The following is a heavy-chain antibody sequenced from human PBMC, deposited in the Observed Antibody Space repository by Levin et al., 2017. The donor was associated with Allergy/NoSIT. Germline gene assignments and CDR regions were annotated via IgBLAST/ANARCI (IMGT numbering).Heavy chain of an antibody. V-gene: IGHV4-31*03. CDR1: GGSISSGGYY. Sequence: SQTLSLTCTVSGGSISSGGYYWSWIRQHPGKGLEWIGYIYYSGSTYYNPSLKSRVTISVDTSKNQFSLKLSSVTAADTAVYYCARGVLRFLEWSLLDGMDVWGQGTTVTVSS. CDR2: IYYSGST. CDR3: ARGVLRFLEWSLLDGMDV. D-gene: IGHD3-3*01. J-gene: IGHJ6*02.